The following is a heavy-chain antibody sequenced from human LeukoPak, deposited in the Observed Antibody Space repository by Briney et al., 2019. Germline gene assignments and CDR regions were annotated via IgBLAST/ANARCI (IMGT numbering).Heavy chain of an antibody. Sequence: GGSLRLSCAASGFTFSSYSMNWVRQAPGKGLEWVSYISSSSSTIYYADSVKGRFTISRDNARYSLYLQMNSLRAEDTAVYYCASIRYNWNFGYWGQGTLVTVSS. CDR2: ISSSSSTI. CDR1: GFTFSSYS. V-gene: IGHV3-48*01. D-gene: IGHD1-20*01. CDR3: ASIRYNWNFGY. J-gene: IGHJ4*02.